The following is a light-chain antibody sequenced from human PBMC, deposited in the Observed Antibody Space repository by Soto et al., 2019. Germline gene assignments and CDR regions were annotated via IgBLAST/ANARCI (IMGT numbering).Light chain of an antibody. CDR3: QQYDNGPPIT. CDR2: GAS. V-gene: IGKV3-15*01. J-gene: IGKJ5*01. CDR1: QSVNSN. Sequence: EIVMTQSPATLSVSPGERATLSCRASQSVNSNLAWYQQKPGQAPRLLIYGASTRATTIPARFSGSGSGTEFTLTISSLQSEDFAVYYCQQYDNGPPITFGQGTRLEIK.